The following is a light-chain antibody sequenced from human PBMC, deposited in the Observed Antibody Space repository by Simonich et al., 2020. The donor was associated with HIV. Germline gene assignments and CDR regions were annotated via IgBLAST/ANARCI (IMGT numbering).Light chain of an antibody. CDR1: SGSIASNC. CDR3: QSYDTTKWV. V-gene: IGLV6-57*01. CDR2: EDS. J-gene: IGLJ3*02. Sequence: NFMLTQPHSVSESPGKTVIISCTRSSGSIASNCVQWYQQRPGSSPTTVIYEDSVRPSGVPDRFSGSIDSSSNSASLTISGLKTEDEADYYCQSYDTTKWVFGGGTKLTVL.